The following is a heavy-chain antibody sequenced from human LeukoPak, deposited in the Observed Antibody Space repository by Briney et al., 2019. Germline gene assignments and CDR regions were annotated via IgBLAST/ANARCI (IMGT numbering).Heavy chain of an antibody. Sequence: ASVKVSCKASGYDFTKYAVQWVRQAPGQRLEWMGWIDAGNGRTKYSQDFQGRVTISRDTSASIAYMELSSLRSDDMAVYYCARAASGYDLPLLGYYYYMDVWGKGTTVTISS. CDR1: GYDFTKYA. V-gene: IGHV1-3*03. CDR2: IDAGNGRT. D-gene: IGHD5-12*01. CDR3: ARAASGYDLPLLGYYYYMDV. J-gene: IGHJ6*03.